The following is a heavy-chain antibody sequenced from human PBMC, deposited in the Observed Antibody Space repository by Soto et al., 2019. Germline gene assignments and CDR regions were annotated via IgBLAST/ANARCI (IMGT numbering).Heavy chain of an antibody. CDR3: TRDGYYYGSGSYCPFDY. CDR1: GFTFGDYA. CDR2: IRSKAYGGTT. V-gene: IGHV3-49*03. D-gene: IGHD3-10*01. J-gene: IGHJ4*02. Sequence: GGSLRLSCTASGFTFGDYAMSWFRQAPGKGLEWVGFIRSKAYGGTTEYAASVKGRFTISRDDSKSIAYLQMNSLKTEDTAVYYCTRDGYYYGSGSYCPFDYWGQGTLVTVSS.